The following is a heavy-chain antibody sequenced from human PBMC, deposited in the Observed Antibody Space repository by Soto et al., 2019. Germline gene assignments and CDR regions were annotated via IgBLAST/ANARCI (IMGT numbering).Heavy chain of an antibody. D-gene: IGHD4-17*01. CDR2: IWYDGSNK. Sequence: SLRLSCAASGFTFSSYGMHWVRQAPGKGLEWVAVIWYDGSNKYYADSVKGRFTISRDNSKNTLYMQMNSLRAEDTAVYYCAKDYSTVTTDPLSVVLFDYWGQGALVTVS. CDR3: AKDYSTVTTDPLSVVLFDY. CDR1: GFTFSSYG. J-gene: IGHJ4*02. V-gene: IGHV3-33*06.